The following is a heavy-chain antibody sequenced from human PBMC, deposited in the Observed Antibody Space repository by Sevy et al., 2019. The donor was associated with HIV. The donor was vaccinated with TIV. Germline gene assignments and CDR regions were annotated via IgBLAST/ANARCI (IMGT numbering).Heavy chain of an antibody. J-gene: IGHJ4*02. CDR3: GSDITSNWLFFDY. D-gene: IGHD6-13*01. CDR1: GYSISSRYY. CDR2: MYYSGST. Sequence: SETLSLTCAVSGYSISSRYYWGWVRQPPGKGLEWIASMYYSGSTYYNPSLRSRVTISLETSENQFSLKLTSVTAADTAVYYCGSDITSNWLFFDYWGQGILVTVSS. V-gene: IGHV4-38-2*01.